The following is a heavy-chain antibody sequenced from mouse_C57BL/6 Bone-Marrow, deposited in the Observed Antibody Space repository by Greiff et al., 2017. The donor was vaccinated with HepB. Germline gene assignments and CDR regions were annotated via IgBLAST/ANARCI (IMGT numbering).Heavy chain of an antibody. CDR2: IDPSDSYT. J-gene: IGHJ3*01. CDR3: SREYYYGSSPAWFAY. V-gene: IGHV1-69*01. CDR1: GYTFTSYW. D-gene: IGHD1-1*01. Sequence: QVQLQQPGAELVMPGASVKLSCKASGYTFTSYWMHWVKQRPGQGLEWIGEIDPSDSYTNYNQKFKGKSTLTVDKSSSTAYMQLSSLTSEDSAVYYCSREYYYGSSPAWFAYWGQGTLGTVSA.